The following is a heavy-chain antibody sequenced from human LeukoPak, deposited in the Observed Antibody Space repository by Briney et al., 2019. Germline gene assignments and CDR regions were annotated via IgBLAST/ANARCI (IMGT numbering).Heavy chain of an antibody. D-gene: IGHD2-21*02. CDR2: IKEDGSEK. Sequence: GGSLRLSCAASGFTFSTYWMTWVRQAPGKGLEWVANIKEDGSEKYYVDSVKGRFTVSRDNAKNSLYLQMNSLRAEDTAVYYCARIVVVTATNWYFDLWGRGTLVTVSS. CDR3: ARIVVVTATNWYFDL. V-gene: IGHV3-7*04. CDR1: GFTFSTYW. J-gene: IGHJ2*01.